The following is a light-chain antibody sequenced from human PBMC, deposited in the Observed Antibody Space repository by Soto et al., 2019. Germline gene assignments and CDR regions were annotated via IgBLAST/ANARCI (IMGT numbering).Light chain of an antibody. CDR3: QQRSNWPALT. J-gene: IGKJ4*01. Sequence: EIVLTQSPATLSLSPGERATLSCRASQSVSSYLAWYQQKPGQAPRLLIYDASNRATGIPARFSGSGSGTDFTLTISALEPKYFAVYYCQQRSNWPALTFGGGTKVEIK. CDR2: DAS. V-gene: IGKV3-11*01. CDR1: QSVSSY.